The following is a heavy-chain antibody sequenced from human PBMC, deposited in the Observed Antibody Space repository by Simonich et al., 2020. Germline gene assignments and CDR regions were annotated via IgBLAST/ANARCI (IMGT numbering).Heavy chain of an antibody. J-gene: IGHJ4*02. Sequence: QVQLVQSGAEVKKPGASVKVPCKASGYTFTGYYRHWVRQAPGQGLEWMGWINPNSGGTNYAQKFQGRVTMTRDTSISTAYMELSRLRSDDTAVYYCARDRVDSGSYYYFDYWGQGTLVTVSS. CDR1: GYTFTGYY. CDR2: INPNSGGT. D-gene: IGHD1-26*01. CDR3: ARDRVDSGSYYYFDY. V-gene: IGHV1-2*02.